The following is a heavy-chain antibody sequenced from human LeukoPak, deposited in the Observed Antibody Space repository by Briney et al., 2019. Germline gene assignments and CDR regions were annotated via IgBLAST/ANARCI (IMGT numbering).Heavy chain of an antibody. Sequence: GGSLRLSCAASGFTFSDYYMSWIRQAPGKGLEWGSYISSSSSTIYYADSVKGRFTISRDNAKNSLYLQMNSLRAEDTAVYYCAREDVGAVAASDYWGQGTLVTVPS. CDR2: ISSSSSTI. J-gene: IGHJ4*02. D-gene: IGHD6-19*01. CDR3: AREDVGAVAASDY. CDR1: GFTFSDYY. V-gene: IGHV3-11*04.